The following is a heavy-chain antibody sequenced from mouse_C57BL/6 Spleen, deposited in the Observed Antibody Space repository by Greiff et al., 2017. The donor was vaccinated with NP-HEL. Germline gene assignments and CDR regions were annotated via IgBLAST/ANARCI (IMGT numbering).Heavy chain of an antibody. Sequence: EVMLVESGGGLVQPKGSLKLSCAASGFSFNTYAMNWVRQAPGKGLEWVARIRSKSNNYATYYADSVKDRFTISRDDSESTLYLQMNNLNTEDTAMYYCVRASYYYGSSYPWYFDVWGTGTTVTVSS. CDR2: IRSKSNNYAT. V-gene: IGHV10-1*01. CDR3: VRASYYYGSSYPWYFDV. J-gene: IGHJ1*03. D-gene: IGHD1-1*01. CDR1: GFSFNTYA.